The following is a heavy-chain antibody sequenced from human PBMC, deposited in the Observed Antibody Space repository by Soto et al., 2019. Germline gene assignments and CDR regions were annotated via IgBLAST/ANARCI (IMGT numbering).Heavy chain of an antibody. V-gene: IGHV5-51*01. J-gene: IGHJ4*02. D-gene: IGHD2-2*01. CDR3: ARHSSTSVRAPLEF. Sequence: PGESVKISCQASGYTFSNDRIAWVRQRPGRGLEWIGFIYPADSSATYTPSFPGHVIMSVDRSIKTAFLQWNSLEASDTAIYYCARHSSTSVRAPLEFWGPGTLVTVSS. CDR1: GYTFSNDR. CDR2: IYPADSSA.